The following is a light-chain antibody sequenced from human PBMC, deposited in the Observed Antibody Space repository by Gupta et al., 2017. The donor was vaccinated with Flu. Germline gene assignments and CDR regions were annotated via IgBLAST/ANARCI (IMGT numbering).Light chain of an antibody. CDR1: QTISNW. CDR3: QRDNHLFG. J-gene: IGKJ3*01. CDR2: KAS. V-gene: IGKV1-5*03. Sequence: SPSTLSASVGDRVTITCRASQTISNWLAWYQQKPGKAPKLLIYKASILEDGVPSRFSGSGSGTEFTLTISSLQPDDFATYYCQRDNHLFGFGPGTTVDMK.